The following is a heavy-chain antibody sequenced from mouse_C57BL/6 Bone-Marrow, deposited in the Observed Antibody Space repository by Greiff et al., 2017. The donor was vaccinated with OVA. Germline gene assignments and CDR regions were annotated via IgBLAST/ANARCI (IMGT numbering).Heavy chain of an antibody. CDR3: ARRYYGSSMDY. CDR1: GFTFSDYG. J-gene: IGHJ4*01. Sequence: EVKLMESGGGLVKPGGSLKLSCAASGFTFSDYGMHWVRQAPEKGLEWVAYISSGSSTIYYADTVKGRFTISRDNAKNTLFLQMTSLRSEDTAMYYCARRYYGSSMDYWGQGTSVTVSP. CDR2: ISSGSSTI. D-gene: IGHD1-1*01. V-gene: IGHV5-17*01.